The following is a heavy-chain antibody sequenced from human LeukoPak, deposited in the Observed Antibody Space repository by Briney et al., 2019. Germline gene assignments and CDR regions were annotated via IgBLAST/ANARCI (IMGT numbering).Heavy chain of an antibody. V-gene: IGHV3-33*01. Sequence: PGTSLRLSCAASGFTFSSYGFHWVRQAPGKGLEGVAIIWHDGSKQYYADSVKGRFAISRDSSKNTVFLQMNSLRAEDTAVYYCARAYMTPYMDVWGQGPTVTVSS. CDR2: IWHDGSKQ. D-gene: IGHD1-14*01. CDR1: GFTFSSYG. J-gene: IGHJ6*03. CDR3: ARAYMTPYMDV.